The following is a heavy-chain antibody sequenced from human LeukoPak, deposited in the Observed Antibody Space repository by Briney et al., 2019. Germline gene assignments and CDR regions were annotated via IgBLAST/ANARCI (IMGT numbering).Heavy chain of an antibody. D-gene: IGHD4-11*01. Sequence: LETLSLTCAVYGGSFSGYYWSWIRQPPGKGLEWIGEINHSGSTNYNPSLKSRVTISVDTSKNQFSLKLSSVTAADTAVYYCARGNYSNLIDYWGQGTLVTVSS. J-gene: IGHJ4*02. CDR3: ARGNYSNLIDY. CDR1: GGSFSGYY. CDR2: INHSGST. V-gene: IGHV4-34*01.